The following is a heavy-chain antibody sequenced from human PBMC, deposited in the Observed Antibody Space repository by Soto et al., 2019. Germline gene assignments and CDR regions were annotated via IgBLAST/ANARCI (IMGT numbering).Heavy chain of an antibody. J-gene: IGHJ4*02. CDR3: AREGLQWLVRGFLDY. D-gene: IGHD6-19*01. V-gene: IGHV3-30-3*01. Sequence: QVQLVESGGGVVQPGRSLRLSCAASGFTFSSYAMHWVRQAPGKGLEWVAVISYDGSNKYYADSVKGRFTISRDNSKNTLYLQMNSLRAEDTAVYYCAREGLQWLVRGFLDYWGQGTMVTVSS. CDR2: ISYDGSNK. CDR1: GFTFSSYA.